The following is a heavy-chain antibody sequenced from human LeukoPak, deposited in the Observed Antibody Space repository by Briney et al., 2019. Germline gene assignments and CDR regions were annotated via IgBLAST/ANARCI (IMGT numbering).Heavy chain of an antibody. V-gene: IGHV3-21*01. Sequence: GGSLRLSCAPSGFTFSSYTMNWVRLAPGKGREGVSSISSGSGYIQYADSVKGRFTISRDNAENSVFLQMRSLRVDDTALYYCVRGWFDFWGQGTPVTVSS. CDR2: ISSGSGYI. J-gene: IGHJ5*01. CDR3: VRGWFDF. CDR1: GFTFSSYT.